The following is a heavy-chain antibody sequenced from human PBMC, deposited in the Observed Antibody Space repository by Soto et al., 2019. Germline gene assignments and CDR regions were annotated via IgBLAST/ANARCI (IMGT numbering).Heavy chain of an antibody. Sequence: QVQLVESGGGVVQPGRSLRLSCAASGFTFSSYGMHWVRQAPGKGLEWVAVISYDGSNKYYADSVKGRFTISRDNYKNTLYLQMNSLRAEDTAVYYCAKDAARVVATTPDSYYFDYWSQGTLVTVSS. CDR2: ISYDGSNK. CDR1: GFTFSSYG. CDR3: AKDAARVVATTPDSYYFDY. J-gene: IGHJ4*02. V-gene: IGHV3-30*18. D-gene: IGHD2-15*01.